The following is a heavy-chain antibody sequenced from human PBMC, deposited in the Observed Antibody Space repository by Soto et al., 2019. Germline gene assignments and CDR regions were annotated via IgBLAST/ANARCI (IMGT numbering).Heavy chain of an antibody. CDR3: SGDWGQSDVVPPVISAMDV. V-gene: IGHV1-69*02. Sequence: SVKVSCRGSGGNRYTITWVRQSHGQGLEWMGRIIPMFGIATYAQNFQGRVTISADKSTSTAYMELSSVSSEDTAVYYCSGDWGQSDVVPPVISAMDVWGKGTTATVP. D-gene: IGHD2-2*01. CDR1: GGNRYT. CDR2: IIPMFGIA. J-gene: IGHJ6*04.